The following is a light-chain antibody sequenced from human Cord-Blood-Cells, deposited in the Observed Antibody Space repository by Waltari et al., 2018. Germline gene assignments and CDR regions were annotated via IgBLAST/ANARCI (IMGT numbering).Light chain of an antibody. J-gene: IGLJ2*01. CDR2: DVS. V-gene: IGLV2-11*01. CDR1: SSDVGGYNY. CDR3: CSYAGSYTVV. Sequence: QSALPPPRSVSGSPGQSVTISCPGTSSDVGGYNYVSWYQQHPGKAPKLMIYDVSKRPSGVPDRFFGSKSGNTASLTISGFQAEDEADYYCCSYAGSYTVVFGGGTKLTVL.